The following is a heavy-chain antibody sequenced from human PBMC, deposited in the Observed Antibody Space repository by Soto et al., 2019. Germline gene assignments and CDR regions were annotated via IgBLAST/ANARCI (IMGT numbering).Heavy chain of an antibody. D-gene: IGHD4-17*01. Sequence: WGSLRLSCAASGFTFSSYTMNWVRHSPCRWLEWVSSIGTSSSYIYYADSVKGRFTISRDNAKNSLFLQMNSLRADDTAVYYCARDSVRDYLYYYYGMDVWGQGTTVTVSS. V-gene: IGHV3-21*01. CDR1: GFTFSSYT. CDR3: ARDSVRDYLYYYYGMDV. J-gene: IGHJ6*02. CDR2: IGTSSSYI.